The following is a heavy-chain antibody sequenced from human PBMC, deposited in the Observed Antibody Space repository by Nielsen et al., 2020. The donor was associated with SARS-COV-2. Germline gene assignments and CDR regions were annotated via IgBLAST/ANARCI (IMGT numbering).Heavy chain of an antibody. CDR3: GRHRSGRYNDGNYYYTDA. D-gene: IGHD3-9*01. J-gene: IGHJ6*03. CDR2: LDYNGDS. CDR1: GGSISGYD. Sequence: SETLSLTCTVSGGSISGYDWSWIRQPPGKGLEWIGCLDYNGDSNYNPSLRGRVTMSVDTSINQFSLQLTSVTAADTAEYYCGRHRSGRYNDGNYYYTDAWGKGTTVTVSS. V-gene: IGHV4-59*08.